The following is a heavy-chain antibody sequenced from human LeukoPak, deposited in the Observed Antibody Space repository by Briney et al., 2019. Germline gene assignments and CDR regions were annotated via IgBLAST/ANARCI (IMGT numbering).Heavy chain of an antibody. V-gene: IGHV3-7*01. CDR2: IKQDGSEK. Sequence: PGGSLRLSCAASGFIFSRHWMSWIRQAPGKGLEWVANIKQDGSEKYYVDSVKGRFTISRDNAKNSLYLQMNSLRAEDTAVYYCARDTALSHGSDYWGQGTLVTVSS. D-gene: IGHD5-18*01. CDR3: ARDTALSHGSDY. CDR1: GFIFSRHW. J-gene: IGHJ4*02.